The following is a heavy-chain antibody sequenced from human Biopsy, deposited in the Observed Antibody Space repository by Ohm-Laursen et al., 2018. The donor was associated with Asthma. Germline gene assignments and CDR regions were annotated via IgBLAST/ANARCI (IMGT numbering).Heavy chain of an antibody. Sequence: SDTLSLTCTVSGGSMSSSSYYWGWIRQPPGKGLEWMGSISYTGSAYHNPSLKSRVTISVDTSKNHFSLKLPSVTAADTAVYYCARHWDWGSFFDYWGQGTPVTVSS. V-gene: IGHV4-39*01. D-gene: IGHD7-27*01. CDR3: ARHWDWGSFFDY. CDR2: ISYTGSA. J-gene: IGHJ4*02. CDR1: GGSMSSSSYY.